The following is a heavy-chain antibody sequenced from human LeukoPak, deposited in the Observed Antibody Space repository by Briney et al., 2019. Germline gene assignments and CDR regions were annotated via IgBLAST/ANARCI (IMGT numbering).Heavy chain of an antibody. CDR1: GFTFSNYA. CDR3: ARDNIFGVVIPYDY. J-gene: IGHJ4*02. CDR2: ISSSSSTI. D-gene: IGHD3-3*02. V-gene: IGHV3-48*01. Sequence: GGSLRLSCAASGFTFSNYAMSWVRQAPGKGLEWVSYISSSSSTIYYADSVKGRFTISRDNAKNSLYLQMNSLRAEDTAVYYCARDNIFGVVIPYDYWGQGTLVTVSS.